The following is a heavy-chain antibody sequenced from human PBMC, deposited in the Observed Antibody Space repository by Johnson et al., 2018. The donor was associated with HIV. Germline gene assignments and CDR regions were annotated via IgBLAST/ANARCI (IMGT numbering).Heavy chain of an antibody. Sequence: VHLVESGGGVVRPGGSLRLSCAASGFTFSSYWMSWVRQAPGKGLEWVANKKQEGSEKYYVDSVKGRFTISRDNAKNSLYLQRNSLRGEDTAVYYCARDDILGAFDIWGQGTMVTVSS. CDR3: ARDDILGAFDI. CDR1: GFTFSSYW. J-gene: IGHJ3*02. CDR2: KKQEGSEK. D-gene: IGHD2-15*01. V-gene: IGHV3-7*01.